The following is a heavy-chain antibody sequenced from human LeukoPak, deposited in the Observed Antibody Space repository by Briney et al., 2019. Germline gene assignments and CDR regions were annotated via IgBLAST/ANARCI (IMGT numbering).Heavy chain of an antibody. D-gene: IGHD1-7*01. J-gene: IGHJ4*02. CDR1: GFTFSSYW. CDR3: ARGRGNYPFGY. CDR2: IKQDGSEK. Sequence: PVGSLRLSCAASGFTFSSYWMSWVRQAPGKGLEWVANIKQDGSEKYYVDSVKGRFTISRDNAKNSLYLQMNSLRAEDTAVYYCARGRGNYPFGYWGQGTLVTVSS. V-gene: IGHV3-7*01.